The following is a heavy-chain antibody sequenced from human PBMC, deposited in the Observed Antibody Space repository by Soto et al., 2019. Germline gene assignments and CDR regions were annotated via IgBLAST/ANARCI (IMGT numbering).Heavy chain of an antibody. D-gene: IGHD2-2*01. J-gene: IGHJ5*02. CDR1: GGSISSSSYY. V-gene: IGHV4-39*01. CDR3: ARGQLVEAVPAALNWFDP. Sequence: QLQLQESGPGLVKPSETLSLTCTVSGGSISSSSYYWGWIRQPPGKGLEWIGSIYYSGRTYYNPSLKSRVTISVDTSKNQFSLKLSSVTAADTAVYYCARGQLVEAVPAALNWFDPWGQGTLVTVSS. CDR2: IYYSGRT.